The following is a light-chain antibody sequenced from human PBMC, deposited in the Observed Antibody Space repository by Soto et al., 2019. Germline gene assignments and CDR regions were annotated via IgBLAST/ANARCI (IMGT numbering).Light chain of an antibody. V-gene: IGKV1-5*01. Sequence: DIQMTQSPSTLSASVGDRATITCRASQSISSWLAWYQQKPGKAPKLLIYDASSLESGVPSRFSGSGSGTEFTLTISSLQPDDFATYYCQQYGTFGQGTKVEIK. CDR3: QQYGT. CDR2: DAS. J-gene: IGKJ1*01. CDR1: QSISSW.